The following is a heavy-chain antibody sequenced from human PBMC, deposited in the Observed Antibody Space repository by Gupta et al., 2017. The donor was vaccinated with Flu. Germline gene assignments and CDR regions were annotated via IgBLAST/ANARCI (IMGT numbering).Heavy chain of an antibody. Sequence: VRQAPGKGLEWVSVIDWNGGSVGYADSVRGRFTISRDNSRNSLYLQMNSLRTEDTASYFCTKDRGSVDAFDIWGQGTMVTVSS. J-gene: IGHJ3*02. D-gene: IGHD6-25*01. CDR3: TKDRGSVDAFDI. CDR2: IDWNGGSV. V-gene: IGHV3-9*01.